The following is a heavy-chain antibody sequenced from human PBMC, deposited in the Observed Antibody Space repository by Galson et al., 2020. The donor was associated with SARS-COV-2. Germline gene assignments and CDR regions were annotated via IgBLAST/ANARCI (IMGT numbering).Heavy chain of an antibody. CDR1: GFTFSSYA. CDR2: ISTLGGTT. CDR3: AKGTLDSGWPFDY. D-gene: IGHD6-19*01. J-gene: IGHJ4*02. V-gene: IGHV3-23*01. Sequence: GGSLRLSCAASGFTFSSYAMGWVRQAPGKGLEWVSSISTLGGTTYYAHSVKGRFTISRDNSKNTLYLQMKSLRVEDTAVYYCAKGTLDSGWPFDYWGQGTLVTVTS.